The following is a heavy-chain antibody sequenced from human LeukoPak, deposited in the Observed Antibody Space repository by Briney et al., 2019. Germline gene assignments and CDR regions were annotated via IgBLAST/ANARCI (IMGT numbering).Heavy chain of an antibody. CDR3: ARDLTTVVTPSYYYMDV. CDR2: ISAYNGNT. J-gene: IGHJ6*03. CDR1: GYTFTSYG. Sequence: ASVKVSCKASGYTFTSYGISWVRQAPGQGLEWMGWISAYNGNTNYAQKLQGRATMTTDTSTSTAYMELRSLRSDDTAVYYCARDLTTVVTPSYYYMDVWGKGTTVTISS. V-gene: IGHV1-18*01. D-gene: IGHD4-23*01.